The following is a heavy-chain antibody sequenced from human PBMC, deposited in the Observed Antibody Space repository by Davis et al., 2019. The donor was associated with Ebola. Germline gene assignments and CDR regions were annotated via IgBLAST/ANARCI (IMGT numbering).Heavy chain of an antibody. J-gene: IGHJ4*02. CDR2: INTDTGGT. V-gene: IGHV1-18*01. CDR1: GYTFNSYG. D-gene: IGHD2-21*01. CDR3: ARKDCFGDCHLFAE. Sequence: AVSVKVSCKASGYTFNSYGISWVRQRPGQGLEWMGWINTDTGGTNFAQKFQGRVTMARDTLTGTVYMELTNLREDDSALYYCARKDCFGDCHLFAEWGQGTLVSVSS.